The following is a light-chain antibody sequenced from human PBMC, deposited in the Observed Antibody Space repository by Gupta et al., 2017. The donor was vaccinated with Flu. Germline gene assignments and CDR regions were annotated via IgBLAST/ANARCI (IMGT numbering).Light chain of an antibody. Sequence: EIVMTQSPATLSVSPGERVTLSCRASQSVSSNLAWYQQKPGQAPRLLIYGASTRATGIPVRFSGSGSGTEFTLTISSLQSEDFAVYSCQQDNNWRHTFGQGTKMEIK. V-gene: IGKV3-15*01. J-gene: IGKJ2*01. CDR3: QQDNNWRHT. CDR2: GAS. CDR1: QSVSSN.